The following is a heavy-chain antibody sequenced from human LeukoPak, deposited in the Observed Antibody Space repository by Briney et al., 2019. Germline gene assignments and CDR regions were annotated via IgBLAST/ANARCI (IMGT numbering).Heavy chain of an antibody. V-gene: IGHV3-30-3*01. CDR1: GFTFSSYA. D-gene: IGHD5-18*01. CDR2: ISYDGSNK. CDR3: ARDYREIQLWSAGISGVTTDY. J-gene: IGHJ4*02. Sequence: GGSLRLSCAASGFTFSSYAMHWVRQAPGKGLEWVAVISYDGSNKYYADSVKGRFTISRDNSKNTLYLQMNSLRAEDTAVYYCARDYREIQLWSAGISGVTTDYWGQGTLVTVSS.